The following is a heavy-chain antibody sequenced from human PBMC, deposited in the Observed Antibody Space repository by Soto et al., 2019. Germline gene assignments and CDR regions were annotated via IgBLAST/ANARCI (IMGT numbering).Heavy chain of an antibody. J-gene: IGHJ6*02. Sequence: GSLRLSCAASGFTFSSYWMSWVRQAPGEGLEWVANIKQDGSEKYYVDSVKGRFTISRDNSQRTLNLQMNSLRAEDTAVYYCAKNGDFWSWGMDVWGQGTTVTVSS. CDR2: IKQDGSEK. D-gene: IGHD3-3*01. CDR3: AKNGDFWSWGMDV. CDR1: GFTFSSYW. V-gene: IGHV3-7*03.